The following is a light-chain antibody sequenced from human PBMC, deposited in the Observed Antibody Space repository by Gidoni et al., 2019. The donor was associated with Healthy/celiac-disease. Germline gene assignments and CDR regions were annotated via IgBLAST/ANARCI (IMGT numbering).Light chain of an antibody. J-gene: IGKJ1*01. CDR1: QSVSSN. CDR2: GAS. CDR3: QQYNNWRT. V-gene: IGKV3-15*01. Sequence: EIVMTQSPATLSVSPGERATLSCRASQSVSSNLAWYQQKPGQAPRLLIYGASTRATGIPARFSCSGSGTEFTLTISSLQSEDFAVYYCQQYNNWRTFXQXTKVEIK.